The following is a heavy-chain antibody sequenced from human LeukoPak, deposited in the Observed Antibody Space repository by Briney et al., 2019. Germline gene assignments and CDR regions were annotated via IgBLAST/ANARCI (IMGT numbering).Heavy chain of an antibody. Sequence: SETPSLTCTVSGGSISSSSYYWGWIRQPPGKGLEWIGSIYYSGSTYYNPSLKSRVTISVDTSKNQFSLKLSSVTAADTAVYYCAREPLYYYYMDVWGKGTTVTVSS. CDR3: AREPLYYYYMDV. CDR1: GGSISSSSYY. J-gene: IGHJ6*03. CDR2: IYYSGST. V-gene: IGHV4-39*07.